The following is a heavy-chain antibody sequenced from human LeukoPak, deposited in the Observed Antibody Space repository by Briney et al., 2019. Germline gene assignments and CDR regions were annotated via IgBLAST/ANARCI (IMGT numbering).Heavy chain of an antibody. J-gene: IGHJ5*02. CDR1: GGSISSYY. D-gene: IGHD3-22*01. CDR2: IYTSGST. CDR3: ARGYDSSGYYQGWFDP. Sequence: PSETLSLTCTVSGGSISSYYWSWIRQPAGKGLEWIGRIYTSGSTNYNPSLESRVTMPVDTSKNQFSLKLSSVTAADTAVYYCARGYDSSGYYQGWFDPWGQGTLVTVSS. V-gene: IGHV4-4*07.